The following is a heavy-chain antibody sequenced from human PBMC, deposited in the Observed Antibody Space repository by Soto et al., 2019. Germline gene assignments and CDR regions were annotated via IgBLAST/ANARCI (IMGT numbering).Heavy chain of an antibody. CDR1: GGPTSSDNY. Sequence: SETLSLTCTVSGGPTSSDNYWSWIRQPPGKGLEWIGHIYYSGNTDYNPSLKSRLAISIDTSKNQFSLKLSSVTAADTAVYFCAREGGESSDGLYYFDSWGQGSLVTSPQ. V-gene: IGHV4-30-4*01. CDR2: IYYSGNT. J-gene: IGHJ4*02. D-gene: IGHD3-16*01. CDR3: AREGGESSDGLYYFDS.